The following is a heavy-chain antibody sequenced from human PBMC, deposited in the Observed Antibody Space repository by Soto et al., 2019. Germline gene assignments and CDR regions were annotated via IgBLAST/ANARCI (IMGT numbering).Heavy chain of an antibody. V-gene: IGHV3-30-3*02. CDR1: GFTFSSYA. CDR3: AKSKDGGRKPYYYYGMDV. CDR2: ISYDGSNK. J-gene: IGHJ6*02. D-gene: IGHD1-26*01. Sequence: GGSLRLSCAASGFTFSSYAMHWVRQAPGKGLEWVAVISYDGSNKYYADSVKGRFTISRDNSKNTLYLQMNSLRAEDTAVYYCAKSKDGGRKPYYYYGMDVWGQGTTVTVSS.